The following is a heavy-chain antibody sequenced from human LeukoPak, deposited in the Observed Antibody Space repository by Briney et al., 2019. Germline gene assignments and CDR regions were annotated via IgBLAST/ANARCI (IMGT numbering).Heavy chain of an antibody. V-gene: IGHV4-30-2*01. CDR1: GGSISSGVYS. J-gene: IGHJ4*02. D-gene: IGHD3-22*01. CDR3: ARSRSGYYRYLGD. CDR2: IYHSEST. Sequence: SETLSLTCTVSGGSISSGVYSWSWIRQPPGKGLEWIGYIYHSESTYYNPSLKSRVTISVNRSKNQFSLKLTSVTAADTAVYYCARSRSGYYRYLGDWGQGTPVTVSS.